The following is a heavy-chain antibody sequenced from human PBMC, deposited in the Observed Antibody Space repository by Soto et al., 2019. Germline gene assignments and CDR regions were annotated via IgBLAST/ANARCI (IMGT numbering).Heavy chain of an antibody. V-gene: IGHV1-69*13. Sequence: GASVKVSCKASGGTFSSYAISWVRQAPGQGLEWMGGIIPIFGTANYAQKFQGRVTITADESTSTAYMELSSLRSEDTAVYYCAIEVVVADTGWFDPWGQGTLVTVAS. CDR2: IIPIFGTA. CDR3: AIEVVVADTGWFDP. CDR1: GGTFSSYA. J-gene: IGHJ5*02. D-gene: IGHD2-15*01.